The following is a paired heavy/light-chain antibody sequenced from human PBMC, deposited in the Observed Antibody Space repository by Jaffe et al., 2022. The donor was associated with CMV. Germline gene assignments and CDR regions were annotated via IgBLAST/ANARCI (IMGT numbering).Heavy chain of an antibody. V-gene: IGHV4-39*01. J-gene: IGHJ4*02. CDR2: IYYSGRT. CDR1: GGSMSTVGYY. D-gene: IGHD2-15*01. Sequence: QLQLQESGPGLVKPSETLSLTCSVSGGSMSTVGYYWGWVRQSPGKGLQWIGTIYYSGRTVYNPSLESRLTISIDTSKNKLSLKLRSVTAADTSVYYCTRSNVLAAATGEYWGQGTLVTVSS. CDR3: TRSNVLAAATGEY.
Light chain of an antibody. CDR1: QSLLHSNGYNY. J-gene: IGKJ3*01. Sequence: DIVMTQSPLSLPVTPGEPASISCRSSQSLLHSNGYNYMDWYLQKPGKSPQLLIYLGSHRASGVPDRFSASGSGTYFTLKISRVEAEDVGVYYCMQSLETPYTFGPGTKVDIK. CDR3: MQSLETPYT. CDR2: LGS. V-gene: IGKV2-28*01.